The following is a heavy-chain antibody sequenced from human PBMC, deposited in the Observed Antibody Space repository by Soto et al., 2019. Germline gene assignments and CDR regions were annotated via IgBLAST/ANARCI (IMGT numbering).Heavy chain of an antibody. CDR3: ARGYYYGSGSYYNLRRWFDP. D-gene: IGHD3-10*01. CDR2: IKQDGSEK. J-gene: IGHJ5*02. V-gene: IGHV3-7*01. CDR1: GFTFSSYW. Sequence: GGSLRLSCAASGFTFSSYWMSWVRQAPGKGLEWVANIKQDGSEKYYVDSVKGRFTISRDNAKNSLYLQMNSLRAEDTAVYYCARGYYYGSGSYYNLRRWFDPWGQGTLVTVSS.